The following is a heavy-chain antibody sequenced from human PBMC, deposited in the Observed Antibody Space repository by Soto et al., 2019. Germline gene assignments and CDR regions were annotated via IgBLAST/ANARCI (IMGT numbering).Heavy chain of an antibody. Sequence: EVQLVESGGGLVKPGGSLRVSCAASGFTFREAWMNWVRQAPGKGLEWVGRIKSRTDGGTIEYATPVKGRFIISRDDSKNTLYLQMDSLKTEDTAVYYCWGSAYWGLGTLVTVSS. V-gene: IGHV3-15*07. D-gene: IGHD3-16*01. CDR1: GFTFREAW. CDR2: IKSRTDGGTI. J-gene: IGHJ4*02. CDR3: WGSAY.